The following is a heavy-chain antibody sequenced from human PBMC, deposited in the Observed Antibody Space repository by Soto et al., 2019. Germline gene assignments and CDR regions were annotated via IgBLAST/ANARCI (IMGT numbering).Heavy chain of an antibody. Sequence: GGSLRLSCAASGFTFSSYGMHWVRQAPGKWLEWVAVISYDGSNKYYADSVKGRFTISRDNSKNTLYLQMNSLRAEDTAVYYCAKDRGYYGSGSYYKIYYYYYYGMDVWGQGXTVTVYS. CDR1: GFTFSSYG. CDR3: AKDRGYYGSGSYYKIYYYYYYGMDV. J-gene: IGHJ6*02. CDR2: ISYDGSNK. V-gene: IGHV3-30*18. D-gene: IGHD3-10*01.